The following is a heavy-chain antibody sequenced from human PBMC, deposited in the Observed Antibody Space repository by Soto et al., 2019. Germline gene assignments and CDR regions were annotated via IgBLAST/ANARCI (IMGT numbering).Heavy chain of an antibody. V-gene: IGHV4-4*02. Sequence: QVQLQESGPGLVKPSGTLSLTCAVSGGSISSSNWWSWVRQPPGKGLEWIGEIYHSGSTNYNPSLKSRVTISVDKSKSPFSLKLSPVTAADTAVYYCARGSGLAAAGRRFDYWGQGTLVTVSS. CDR3: ARGSGLAAAGRRFDY. J-gene: IGHJ4*02. CDR2: IYHSGST. CDR1: GGSISSSNW. D-gene: IGHD6-13*01.